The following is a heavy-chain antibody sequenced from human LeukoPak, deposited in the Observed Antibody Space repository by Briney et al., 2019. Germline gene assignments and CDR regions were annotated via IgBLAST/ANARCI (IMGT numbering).Heavy chain of an antibody. J-gene: IGHJ6*02. V-gene: IGHV4-59*01. CDR3: ARVNEAYCGGDCYSGAYYYYGMDV. CDR2: IYYSGST. D-gene: IGHD2-21*02. CDR1: GGSISSYY. Sequence: PSETLSLTCTVSGGSISSYYWSWIRQPPGKGLEWIGYIYYSGSTNYNPSLKSRVTISVDTSKNQFSLKLSSVTAADTAVYYCARVNEAYCGGDCYSGAYYYYGMDVWGQGTAVTVSS.